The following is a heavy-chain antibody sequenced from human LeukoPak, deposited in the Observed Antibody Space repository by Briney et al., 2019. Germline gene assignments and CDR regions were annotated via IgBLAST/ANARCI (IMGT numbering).Heavy chain of an antibody. V-gene: IGHV1-18*01. CDR2: VSPYNGDT. CDR3: AKNGRVRRVVKDLLDY. CDR1: GYTFISYN. J-gene: IGHJ4*02. Sequence: ASVKVSCKASGYTFISYNINWVRQAPGQGLEWMGRVSPYNGDTYYSQRFQGRVTMTLDTSTDSAYMELRSLRSDDTAVYYCAKNGRVRRVVKDLLDYWGQGTLVTVSS. D-gene: IGHD3-10*01.